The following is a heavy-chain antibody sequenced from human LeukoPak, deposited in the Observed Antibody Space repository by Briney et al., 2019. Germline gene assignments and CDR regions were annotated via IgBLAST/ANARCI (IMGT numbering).Heavy chain of an antibody. CDR1: GYTFTSYA. CDR2: INAGNGNT. Sequence: GASVKVSCKASGYTFTSYAMHWVRQAPGQRLEWMGWINAGNGNTKYSQKFQGRVTITRDTSTSTAYMELRSLRSDDTAVYYCARGGRWEPLDYWGQGTLVTVSS. V-gene: IGHV1-3*01. CDR3: ARGGRWEPLDY. J-gene: IGHJ4*02. D-gene: IGHD1-26*01.